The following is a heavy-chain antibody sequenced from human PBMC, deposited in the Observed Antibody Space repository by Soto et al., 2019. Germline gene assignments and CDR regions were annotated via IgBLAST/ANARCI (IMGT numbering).Heavy chain of an antibody. V-gene: IGHV4-59*01. Sequence: QVQLQESGPGLVKPSETLSLTCTVSGGSISSYYWSWIRQHPGKGLELIGYIYYSGSTNYNPSLKSRVTKSVDTSKIHGTRKLSSVTAADTAVYYCAGDRAELYYYYGMDVWGQGTTVTVSS. J-gene: IGHJ6*02. CDR2: IYYSGST. D-gene: IGHD1-26*01. CDR1: GGSISSYY. CDR3: AGDRAELYYYYGMDV.